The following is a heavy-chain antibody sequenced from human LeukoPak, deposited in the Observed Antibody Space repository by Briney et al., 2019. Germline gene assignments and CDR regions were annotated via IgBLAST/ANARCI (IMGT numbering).Heavy chain of an antibody. CDR1: GYTFTGNH. D-gene: IGHD1-26*01. V-gene: IGHV1-2*02. Sequence: ASVKVSFKASGYTFTGNHMHWVRQAPGQGLEWMGWINPNSGGTNYAQKFQGRVIMTRDTSISTAYMELSRLGSDDTAVYYCARSGSHAYFDYWGQGTLVTVSS. CDR2: INPNSGGT. CDR3: ARSGSHAYFDY. J-gene: IGHJ4*02.